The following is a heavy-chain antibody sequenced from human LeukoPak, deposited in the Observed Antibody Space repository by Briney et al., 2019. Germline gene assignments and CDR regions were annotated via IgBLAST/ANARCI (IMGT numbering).Heavy chain of an antibody. CDR3: ARVTTRGTRTRGYYFDY. CDR1: GGSISSGGYY. J-gene: IGHJ4*02. D-gene: IGHD1-14*01. V-gene: IGHV4-31*03. Sequence: PSETLSLTCTVSGGSISSGGYYWSWIRQHPGKGLEWMGYIYYSGSTYYNPSLKSRVTISVDTSKNQFSLKLSSVTAADTAVYYCARVTTRGTRTRGYYFDYWGQGTLVTVSS. CDR2: IYYSGST.